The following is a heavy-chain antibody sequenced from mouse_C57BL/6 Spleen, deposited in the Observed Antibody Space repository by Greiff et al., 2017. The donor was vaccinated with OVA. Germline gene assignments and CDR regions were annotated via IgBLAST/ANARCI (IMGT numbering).Heavy chain of an antibody. CDR2: IHPNSGST. D-gene: IGHD1-1*01. CDR3: ARGTTVVAYYYAMDY. J-gene: IGHJ4*01. CDR1: GYTFTSYW. V-gene: IGHV1-64*01. Sequence: VQLQQPGAELVKPGASVKLSCKASGYTFTSYWMHWVKQRPGPGLEWIGMIHPNSGSTNYNEKFKSKATLTVDKSSSTAYMQLSSLTSEDSAVYYCARGTTVVAYYYAMDYWGQGTSVTVSS.